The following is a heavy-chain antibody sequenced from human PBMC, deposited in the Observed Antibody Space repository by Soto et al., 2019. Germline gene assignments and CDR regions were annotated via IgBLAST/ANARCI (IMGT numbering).Heavy chain of an antibody. CDR1: GFTFDNYG. Sequence: QVQLVESGGGVVQPGRSLRLSCAASGFTFDNYGLHWVRQAPGKGLEWVAVISCDGSKKFYADSVTGRFTISRDNSKNTLYLQMNTLRVEDTAVYYCAKDLDVVVVVTATRGLNVWGQGPTVTVSS. D-gene: IGHD2-15*01. CDR2: ISCDGSKK. J-gene: IGHJ6*02. CDR3: AKDLDVVVVVTATRGLNV. V-gene: IGHV3-30*18.